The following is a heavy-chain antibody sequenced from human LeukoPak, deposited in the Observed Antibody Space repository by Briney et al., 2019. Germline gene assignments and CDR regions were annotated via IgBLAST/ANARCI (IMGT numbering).Heavy chain of an antibody. V-gene: IGHV3-48*04. CDR2: ITPSGFTV. CDR3: ARDGAFTGPHWWFDL. J-gene: IGHJ2*01. D-gene: IGHD2-8*02. CDR1: GFTFSSHS. Sequence: GGSLRLSCAASGFTFSSHSMNWVRQAPGKGLEWLSYITPSGFTVYSDSVQGRFTISRDSAKNSVYLQMNSLTAEDTAMYYCARDGAFTGPHWWFDLWGRGTPVTVSS.